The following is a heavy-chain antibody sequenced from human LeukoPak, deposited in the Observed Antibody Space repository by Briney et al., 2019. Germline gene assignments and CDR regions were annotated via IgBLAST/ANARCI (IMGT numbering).Heavy chain of an antibody. CDR3: AKDSSGYYHGNWFDP. V-gene: IGHV4-38-2*01. J-gene: IGHJ5*02. D-gene: IGHD3-22*01. Sequence: PSETLSLTCAVSGYSISSGYYWGWIRQPPGKGLEWFGRIYHSGSTYYNPSLKSRVTISVDTSKNQFSLKLSSVTAADTAVYYCAKDSSGYYHGNWFDPWGQGTLVTVSS. CDR1: GYSISSGYY. CDR2: IYHSGST.